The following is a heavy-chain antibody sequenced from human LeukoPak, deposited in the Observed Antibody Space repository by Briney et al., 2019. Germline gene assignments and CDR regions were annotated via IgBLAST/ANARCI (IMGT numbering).Heavy chain of an antibody. J-gene: IGHJ4*02. CDR2: IYYSATT. CDR3: ATGHSSGWFDY. CDR1: GGSVSSDY. Sequence: SETLSLTCNVSGGSVSSDYWSWIRQPPGKGLEWIGYIYYSATTNYNPSLTSRVTMSLDTSKNQFSLDVTSVTGADTAVYYCATGHSSGWFDYWGRGTLVTVSS. V-gene: IGHV4-59*02. D-gene: IGHD6-19*01.